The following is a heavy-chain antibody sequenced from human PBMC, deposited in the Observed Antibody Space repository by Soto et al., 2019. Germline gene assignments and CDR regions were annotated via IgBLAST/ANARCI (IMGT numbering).Heavy chain of an antibody. CDR1: SESRSGYY. D-gene: IGHD1-26*01. Sequence: QVQLQQWGAGLLKPSETLSLTCAVNSESRSGYYWSWIRQSPGKGLEWIGEIDGSGSTNYSPSLRSRVAMSVDTSKNHLSLTLNSVSAADTAAYYCVGARGRLVGFDYWGQGTLVTVSS. CDR2: IDGSGST. V-gene: IGHV4-34*01. J-gene: IGHJ4*02. CDR3: VGARGRLVGFDY.